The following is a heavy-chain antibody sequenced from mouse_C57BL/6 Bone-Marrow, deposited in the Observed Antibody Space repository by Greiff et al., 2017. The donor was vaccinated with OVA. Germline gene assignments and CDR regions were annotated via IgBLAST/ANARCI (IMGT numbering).Heavy chain of an antibody. CDR3: ASAVFAY. Sequence: QVQLQQPGAELVKPGASVKLSCKASGYTFTSYWMQWVKQRPGQGLEWIGEIEPSDSYTNYNQKFKGKATLTVDTSSSTAYMQLNSLTSEDSAVYYCASAVFAYWGQGTLVTVSA. CDR2: IEPSDSYT. CDR1: GYTFTSYW. V-gene: IGHV1-50*01. J-gene: IGHJ3*01.